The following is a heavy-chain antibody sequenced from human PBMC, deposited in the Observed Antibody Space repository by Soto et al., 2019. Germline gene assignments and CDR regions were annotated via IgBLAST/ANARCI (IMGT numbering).Heavy chain of an antibody. J-gene: IGHJ4*02. CDR2: IYHSGDT. CDR1: GYSLTSGYY. D-gene: IGHD6-19*01. Sequence: SETLSLTCAVSGYSLTSGYYCGWIRQPPGKGLEWNGSIYHSGDTYYNPTLKSRVTISVDTTKNNISLKLKSVTAADTAVYYCARARIVVAGTIVDYWGQGTLVTVSS. CDR3: ARARIVVAGTIVDY. V-gene: IGHV4-38-2*01.